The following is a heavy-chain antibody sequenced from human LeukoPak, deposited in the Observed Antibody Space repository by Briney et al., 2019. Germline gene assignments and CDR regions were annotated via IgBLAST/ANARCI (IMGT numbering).Heavy chain of an antibody. CDR3: AKDPSLYSSSSSWFDP. D-gene: IGHD6-13*01. V-gene: IGHV3-23*01. CDR1: GFTFSSYA. J-gene: IGHJ5*02. Sequence: GGSLRLSCAASGFTFSSYAMSWVRQAPGKGLEWVSAISGSGGSTYYADSVKGRFTISRDNSKNTLYLQMNSLRAEDTAVYYCAKDPSLYSSSSSWFDPWGQGTLVTVSS. CDR2: ISGSGGST.